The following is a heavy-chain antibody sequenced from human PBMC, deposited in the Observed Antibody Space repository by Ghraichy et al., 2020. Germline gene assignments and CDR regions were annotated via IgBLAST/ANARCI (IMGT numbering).Heavy chain of an antibody. V-gene: IGHV3-7*01. D-gene: IGHD3-22*01. CDR3: ATDKTYQKNKLYYDRFDH. J-gene: IGHJ4*02. Sequence: GESLNISSAASGLTFSNFWMTWVRQAPGKGLEWVANIKQDGSTKHYVDSVKGRFTISRDNAKNSVYLQMDSLRAEDSAVYYCATDKTYQKNKLYYDRFDHWGQGTLVTVSS. CDR1: GLTFSNFW. CDR2: IKQDGSTK.